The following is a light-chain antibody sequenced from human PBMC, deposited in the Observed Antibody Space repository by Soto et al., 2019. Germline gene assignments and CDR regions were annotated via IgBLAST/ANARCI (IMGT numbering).Light chain of an antibody. V-gene: IGKV1D-13*01. CDR3: QQFNNYIT. Sequence: GDRVTITCRASQGISSALAWYQQKPGKAPKLLIYDASSLESGVPSRFSGSGSGTDFTLTISSLQPEDFATYYCQQFNNYITFVQGTRLEIK. J-gene: IGKJ5*01. CDR1: QGISSA. CDR2: DAS.